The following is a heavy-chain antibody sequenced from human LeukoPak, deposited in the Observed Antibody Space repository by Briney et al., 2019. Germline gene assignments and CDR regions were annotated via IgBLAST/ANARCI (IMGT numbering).Heavy chain of an antibody. Sequence: ASVKVSCKVSGYTFTGYYMHWVRQAPGQGLEWMGWINPNSGGTNYAQKFQGWVTMTRDTSISTVYMELSRLRSDDTAVYYCARDDGIIAARYYGMDVWGQGTTVTVSS. CDR3: ARDDGIIAARYYGMDV. J-gene: IGHJ6*02. CDR1: GYTFTGYY. CDR2: INPNSGGT. V-gene: IGHV1-2*04. D-gene: IGHD6-6*01.